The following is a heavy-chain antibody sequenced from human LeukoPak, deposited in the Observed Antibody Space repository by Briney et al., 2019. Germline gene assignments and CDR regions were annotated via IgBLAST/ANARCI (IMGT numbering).Heavy chain of an antibody. D-gene: IGHD4-17*01. V-gene: IGHV4-39*07. J-gene: IGHJ4*02. Sequence: SETLSLTCTVSGGSISSYYRSWIRQPPGKGLEWIGSIYYSGSAYYNPSLKSRVTISVDTSKNQVSLKLSYVTAADTAVYYCAREGTTVTHFDYWGQGTLVTVSS. CDR2: IYYSGSA. CDR3: AREGTTVTHFDY. CDR1: GGSISSYY.